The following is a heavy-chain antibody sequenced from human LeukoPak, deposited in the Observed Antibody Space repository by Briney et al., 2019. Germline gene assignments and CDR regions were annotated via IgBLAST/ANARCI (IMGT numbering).Heavy chain of an antibody. D-gene: IGHD4-11*01. Sequence: GGSLRLSCAASGLTFSSYAMSWVRQAPGKGLEWVSAITSGGSTNYADSVKGRFAISRDKSKDPLYLQMDSLRAGDTAVYYRAKLYSNYHFDYWGQGTLVTVSS. CDR3: AKLYSNYHFDY. CDR1: GLTFSSYA. CDR2: ITSGGST. J-gene: IGHJ4*02. V-gene: IGHV3-23*01.